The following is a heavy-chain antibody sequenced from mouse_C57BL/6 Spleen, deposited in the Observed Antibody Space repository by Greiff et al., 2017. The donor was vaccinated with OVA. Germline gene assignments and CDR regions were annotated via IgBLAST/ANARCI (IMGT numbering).Heavy chain of an antibody. CDR1: GYAFSSSW. D-gene: IGHD2-1*01. Sequence: VQLQQSGPELVKPGASVKISCKASGYAFSSSWMNWVKQRPGKGLEWIGRIYPGDGDTNYNGKFKGKATLTADKSSSTAYMQLSSLTSEDSAVYFCASSGNYADYAMDYWGQGTSVTVSS. CDR3: ASSGNYADYAMDY. J-gene: IGHJ4*01. V-gene: IGHV1-82*01. CDR2: IYPGDGDT.